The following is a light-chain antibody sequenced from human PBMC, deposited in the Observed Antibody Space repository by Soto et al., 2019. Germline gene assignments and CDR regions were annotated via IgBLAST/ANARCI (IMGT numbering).Light chain of an antibody. CDR3: QQYYTNSPWT. Sequence: DIVMTQSPDSLAVSLGERATINCKSSQSILHTPNNKNYLAWYQQKPGQPPKLLIYWASTRESGVPDRFSGSGSETDFTLTISSLQAEDVAVYYCQQYYTNSPWTFGQGTKVEMK. CDR2: WAS. V-gene: IGKV4-1*01. CDR1: QSILHTPNNKNY. J-gene: IGKJ1*01.